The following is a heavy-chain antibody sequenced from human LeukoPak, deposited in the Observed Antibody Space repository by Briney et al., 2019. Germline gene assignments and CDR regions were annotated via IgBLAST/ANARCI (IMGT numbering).Heavy chain of an antibody. J-gene: IGHJ4*02. CDR3: ARSRYRGYFDY. CDR1: GYTFTGYY. Sequence: GASVRVSCKASGYTFTGYYMHWVRQAPGQGLEWMGWINPNSGGTNYAENVQGRVTITRDTAISTVYMELSRLRADDTAVYYCARSRYRGYFDYWGQGTLVTVSS. D-gene: IGHD5-12*01. CDR2: INPNSGGT. V-gene: IGHV1-2*02.